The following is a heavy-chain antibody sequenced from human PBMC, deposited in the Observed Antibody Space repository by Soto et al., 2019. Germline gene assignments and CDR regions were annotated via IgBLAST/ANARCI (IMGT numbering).Heavy chain of an antibody. D-gene: IGHD2-15*01. CDR2: IKSKIDGGTA. V-gene: IGHV3-15*07. J-gene: IGHJ4*01. CDR3: TTDSYIDIQIVRFYY. CDR1: GFPFSNAW. Sequence: GGSLRLACAASGFPFSNAWINWVRQAPGKGLEWVGRIKSKIDGGTADFAAPVKGRFAISRDDSKNIAYMQMNSLKIEDTAVYYFTTDSYIDIQIVRFYYWGHGTLVTVSS.